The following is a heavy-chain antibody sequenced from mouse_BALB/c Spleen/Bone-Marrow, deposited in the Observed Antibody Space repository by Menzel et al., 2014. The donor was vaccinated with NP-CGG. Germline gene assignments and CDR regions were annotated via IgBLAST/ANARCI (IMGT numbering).Heavy chain of an antibody. CDR2: IFPGIGTT. CDR1: GYTFTNYW. CDR3: ARGGNHGY. D-gene: IGHD2-1*01. V-gene: IGHV1S132*01. Sequence: QVQLQQSGAELVKPGASVKLSCKTSGYTFTNYWIQWVKQRPGQGLGWIGEIFPGIGTTYYNEKFKGKATLTIDTSSSTAYMQLSSLTSEDSAVYFCARGGNHGYWGQGTTLTVSS. J-gene: IGHJ2*01.